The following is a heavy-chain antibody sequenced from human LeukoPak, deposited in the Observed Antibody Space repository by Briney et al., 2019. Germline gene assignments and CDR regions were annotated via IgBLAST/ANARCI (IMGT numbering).Heavy chain of an antibody. J-gene: IGHJ4*02. V-gene: IGHV4-38-2*01. Sequence: PSETLSLTCAVSGYSISSGYYWGWIRQPPGKGLEWIGSIYHSGSTYYNLSLKSRVTISVDTSKNQFSLKLSSVTAADTAVYYCARFYDFWSGLIDYWGQGTLVTVSS. CDR2: IYHSGST. D-gene: IGHD3-3*01. CDR3: ARFYDFWSGLIDY. CDR1: GYSISSGYY.